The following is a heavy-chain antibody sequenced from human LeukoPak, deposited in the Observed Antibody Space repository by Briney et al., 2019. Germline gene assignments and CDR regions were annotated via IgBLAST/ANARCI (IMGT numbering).Heavy chain of an antibody. D-gene: IGHD3-3*01. CDR2: INHSGST. CDR3: ARGVSGHMDV. J-gene: IGHJ6*03. Sequence: SETLSLTCAVYGGSFSGHYWKWVRQPPGKGLEWIGEINHSGSTNYNPSLKSRVTMSIDTSKNQFSLKLSSVTAADTAVYYCARGVSGHMDVWGKGPTVTVSS. V-gene: IGHV4-34*01. CDR1: GGSFSGHY.